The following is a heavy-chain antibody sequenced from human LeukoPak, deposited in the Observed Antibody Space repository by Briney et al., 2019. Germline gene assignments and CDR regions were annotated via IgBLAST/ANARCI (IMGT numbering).Heavy chain of an antibody. CDR1: GGSFSGYY. Sequence: SETLSLTCAAYGGSFSGYYWSWIRQPPGRGLEWIGEINHSGSTNYNPSLKSRVTISVDTSKNQFSLKLSSVTAADTAVYYCARSKRYYGSGSYYPYYYYGMDVWGQGTTVTVSS. D-gene: IGHD3-10*01. CDR3: ARSKRYYGSGSYYPYYYYGMDV. J-gene: IGHJ6*02. CDR2: INHSGST. V-gene: IGHV4-34*01.